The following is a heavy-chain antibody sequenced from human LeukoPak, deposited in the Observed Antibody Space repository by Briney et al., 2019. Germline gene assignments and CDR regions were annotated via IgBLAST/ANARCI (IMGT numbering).Heavy chain of an antibody. CDR3: AREIVVVVAATRGHYFDY. Sequence: GGSLRLSCAASGFTFSSYGMHWVRQAPGKGLEWVAVIWYDGSNKYYADSVKGRFTISRDNSKNTLYLQMNSLRAEDTAVYYCAREIVVVVAATRGHYFDYWGQGTLVTVSS. CDR2: IWYDGSNK. D-gene: IGHD2-15*01. CDR1: GFTFSSYG. J-gene: IGHJ4*02. V-gene: IGHV3-33*01.